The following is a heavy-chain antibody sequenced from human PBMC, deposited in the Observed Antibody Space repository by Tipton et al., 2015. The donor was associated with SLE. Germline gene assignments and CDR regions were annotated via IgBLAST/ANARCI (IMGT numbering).Heavy chain of an antibody. CDR1: GGSISSSSYY. J-gene: IGHJ4*02. V-gene: IGHV4-39*07. CDR3: AREYYGSGSYFDY. Sequence: TLSLTCTVSGGSISSSSYYWGWIRPPPGKGLEWIGEINHSGSTYYNPSLKSRVTISVDTSKNQFSLKLSSVTAADTAVYYCAREYYGSGSYFDYWGQGTLVTVSS. D-gene: IGHD3-10*01. CDR2: INHSGST.